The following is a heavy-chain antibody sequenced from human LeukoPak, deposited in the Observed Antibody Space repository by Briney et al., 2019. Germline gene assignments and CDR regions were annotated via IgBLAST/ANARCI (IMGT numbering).Heavy chain of an antibody. Sequence: GGSLRLSCAASGFTFSGSAMSWVRQSPGKGLEWGSVISASDDHTYYADSVKGRFTISRDNSRNTLYLQMNSLRAEDTAVYYCARGLSTVTIYYMDVWGKGTTVTVSS. CDR1: GFTFSGSA. D-gene: IGHD4-11*01. CDR3: ARGLSTVTIYYMDV. V-gene: IGHV3-23*01. CDR2: ISASDDHT. J-gene: IGHJ6*03.